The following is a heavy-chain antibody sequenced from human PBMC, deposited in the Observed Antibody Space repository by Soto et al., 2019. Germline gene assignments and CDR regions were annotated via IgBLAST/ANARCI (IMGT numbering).Heavy chain of an antibody. D-gene: IGHD3-16*01. V-gene: IGHV1-69*13. J-gene: IGHJ4*02. Sequence: VASVKVSCKASGGTFSSYAISWVRQAPGQGLEWMGGIIPIFGTANYAQKFQGRVTITADESTSTAYMELSSLRSEDTAVYYCARSWGDPGGFDYWGQGTLVTVSS. CDR2: IIPIFGTA. CDR1: GGTFSSYA. CDR3: ARSWGDPGGFDY.